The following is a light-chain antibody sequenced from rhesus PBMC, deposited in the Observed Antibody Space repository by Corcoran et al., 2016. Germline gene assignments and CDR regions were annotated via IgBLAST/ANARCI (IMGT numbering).Light chain of an antibody. CDR1: QGISNA. CDR3: QQGYSTPYS. J-gene: IGKJ2*01. V-gene: IGKV1-33*02. CDR2: AAS. Sequence: DIQMSQSPSSLSASVGDKVTITCRASQGISNALAWYQQKPGNAPKLLIYAASSLESGVPSRVSGSRSGTDFTLTISSLQPEDFATAYCQQGYSTPYSFGQGTKVEIK.